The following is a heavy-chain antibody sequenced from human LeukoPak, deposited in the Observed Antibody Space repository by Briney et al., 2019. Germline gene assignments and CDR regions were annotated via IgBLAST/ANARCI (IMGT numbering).Heavy chain of an antibody. CDR1: GYIFTDYY. Sequence: ASVKVSCKASGYIFTDYYMHWVRQAPGQELGWMGRINPNSGGTNYAQKFQGRVTITADKSTSTAYMELSSLRSEDTAVYYCASPRGGAAAGTGSFDYWGQGTLVTVSS. CDR2: INPNSGGT. CDR3: ASPRGGAAAGTGSFDY. D-gene: IGHD6-13*01. V-gene: IGHV1/OR15-1*04. J-gene: IGHJ4*02.